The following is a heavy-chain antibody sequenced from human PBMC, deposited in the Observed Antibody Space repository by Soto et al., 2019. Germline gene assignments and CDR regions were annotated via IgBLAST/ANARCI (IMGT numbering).Heavy chain of an antibody. J-gene: IGHJ3*02. D-gene: IGHD5-18*01. CDR3: AAYNREDTAMGLDAFDI. V-gene: IGHV1-58*01. CDR1: GFTFTSSA. Sequence: ASVKVSCKASGFTFTSSAVQWVRQARGQRLEWIGWIVVGSGNTNYAQKFQERVTITRDMSTSTAYMELSSLRSEDTAVYYCAAYNREDTAMGLDAFDIWGQGTMVTVSS. CDR2: IVVGSGNT.